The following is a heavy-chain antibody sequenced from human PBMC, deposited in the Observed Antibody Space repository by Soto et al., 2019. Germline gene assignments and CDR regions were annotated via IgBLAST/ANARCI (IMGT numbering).Heavy chain of an antibody. CDR2: INPNSGGT. CDR1: GYTFTGYY. Sequence: QVQLVQSGAEVKKPGASVKVSCKASGYTFTGYYMHWVRQAPGQGLEWMGWINPNSGGTNYAQKFQGRVTMTRDTSFSTAYMELSRLRSDDTAVYYCASTDFDWLYYYGMDVWGQGTTVTVSS. CDR3: ASTDFDWLYYYGMDV. J-gene: IGHJ6*02. V-gene: IGHV1-2*02. D-gene: IGHD3-9*01.